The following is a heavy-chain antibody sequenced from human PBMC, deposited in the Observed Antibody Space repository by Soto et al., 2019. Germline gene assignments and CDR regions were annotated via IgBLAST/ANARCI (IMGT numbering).Heavy chain of an antibody. V-gene: IGHV3-23*01. D-gene: IGHD2-2*03. CDR2: ISGSGGST. CDR1: GFTFSTYA. J-gene: IGHJ6*03. CDR3: AKDGYCSSTSCSLHNYYYMDV. Sequence: EVQLLESGGGLVQPGGSLRLSCAASGFTFSTYAMSWVRQAPGKGLEWVSAISGSGGSTYYAGSVKGRFTISRNNSKNTLSLKINSLRAEHAAVYYCAKDGYCSSTSCSLHNYYYMDVWVKGSTVTVS.